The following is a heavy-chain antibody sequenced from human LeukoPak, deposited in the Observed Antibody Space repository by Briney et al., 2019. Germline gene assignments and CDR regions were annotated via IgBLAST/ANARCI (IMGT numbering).Heavy chain of an antibody. Sequence: SETLSLTCSVSGGSISSSSYYWSWIRQPAGKGLEWIGRIYASGSTNYNPSLKSRVTISVDTSKNQFSLKVSSVTAADTAVYYCARESVGAFDIWGQGTMVTVSS. CDR3: ARESVGAFDI. V-gene: IGHV4-61*02. CDR2: IYASGST. D-gene: IGHD1-26*01. CDR1: GGSISSSSYY. J-gene: IGHJ3*02.